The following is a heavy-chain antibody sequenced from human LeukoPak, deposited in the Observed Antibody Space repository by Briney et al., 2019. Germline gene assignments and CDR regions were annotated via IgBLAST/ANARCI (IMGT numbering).Heavy chain of an antibody. Sequence: SETLSLTCAVSGYSIRSGYYWGWSRQPPGKGLEWIGSIYHTGSTYYNPSLQSRVTISLDSPKNQFSLKLTSVTAADTAVYYCASGGTAVVMALTYYFDTWGQGTPVTVSS. D-gene: IGHD3-22*01. CDR3: ASGGTAVVMALTYYFDT. V-gene: IGHV4-38-2*01. J-gene: IGHJ4*02. CDR2: IYHTGST. CDR1: GYSIRSGYY.